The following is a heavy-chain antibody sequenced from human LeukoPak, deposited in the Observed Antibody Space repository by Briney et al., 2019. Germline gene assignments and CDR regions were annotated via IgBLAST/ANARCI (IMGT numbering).Heavy chain of an antibody. J-gene: IGHJ6*02. V-gene: IGHV4-34*01. Sequence: SETLSLTCAVYGGSISGYYWSLIRQPSGKGLEWIGETNHSGSTNYNPSLKSRVTISVDTSKNQFSLKLSSVTAAATAVYYCARNLWLRPIYYYYGMDVWGQGTTVTVSS. D-gene: IGHD5-12*01. CDR1: GGSISGYY. CDR2: TNHSGST. CDR3: ARNLWLRPIYYYYGMDV.